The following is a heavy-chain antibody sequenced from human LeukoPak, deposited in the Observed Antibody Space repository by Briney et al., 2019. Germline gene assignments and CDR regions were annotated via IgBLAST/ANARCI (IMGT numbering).Heavy chain of an antibody. Sequence: GGSLRLSCATSGFSFSSYAMSWVRQAPGKGLEWVSAMSSSDDGRYYAASVRGRFTISRDNSKKTLYLQMNSLRAEDTAVYYCAKSPISSALGGWFDPWGQGTLVTVSS. CDR2: MSSSDDGR. CDR3: AKSPISSALGGWFDP. J-gene: IGHJ5*02. D-gene: IGHD6-13*01. CDR1: GFSFSSYA. V-gene: IGHV3-23*01.